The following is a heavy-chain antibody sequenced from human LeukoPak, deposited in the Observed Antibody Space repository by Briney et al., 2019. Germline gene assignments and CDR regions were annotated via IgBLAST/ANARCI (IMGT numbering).Heavy chain of an antibody. V-gene: IGHV3-23*01. Sequence: GGSLRLSCAASGFSFSSYRMSWVRQAPGKGLEWVSAISGSGGSTYYADSVKGRFTISRDNSKNTLYLQMNSLRAEDTAVYYCAKDYRSGGTKLTYFDYWGQGTLVTVSS. D-gene: IGHD2-15*01. J-gene: IGHJ4*02. CDR3: AKDYRSGGTKLTYFDY. CDR2: ISGSGGST. CDR1: GFSFSSYR.